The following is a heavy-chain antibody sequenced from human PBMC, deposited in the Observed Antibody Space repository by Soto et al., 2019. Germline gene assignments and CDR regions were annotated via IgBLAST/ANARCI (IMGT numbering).Heavy chain of an antibody. CDR1: GYTFTSYA. CDR3: ARDQYCTNGVCYIFDY. J-gene: IGHJ4*02. Sequence: QVQLVQSGAEVKKPGASVKVSCKASGYTFTSYAMHWVRQAPGQRLEWMGWINAGNGNTKYSQKFQGRVTITRDTSASTAYMELSSLRSEDTAVYYCARDQYCTNGVCYIFDYWGQGTLVTVSS. D-gene: IGHD2-8*01. V-gene: IGHV1-3*01. CDR2: INAGNGNT.